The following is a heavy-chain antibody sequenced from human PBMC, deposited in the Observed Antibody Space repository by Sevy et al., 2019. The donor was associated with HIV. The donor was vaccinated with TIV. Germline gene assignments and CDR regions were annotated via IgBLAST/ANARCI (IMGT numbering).Heavy chain of an antibody. CDR1: GYTFTSYR. Sequence: ASVKVSCKASGYTFTSYRIYWVRQAPGQGLEWMGWVSAHNGDTNYVQKVQGRVAMTTDTSTSTAYMELRSLTSDETAVYYCARAYCSGGSCYSLAYWGQGSLVTVSS. CDR2: VSAHNGDT. J-gene: IGHJ4*02. D-gene: IGHD2-15*01. CDR3: ARAYCSGGSCYSLAY. V-gene: IGHV1-18*01.